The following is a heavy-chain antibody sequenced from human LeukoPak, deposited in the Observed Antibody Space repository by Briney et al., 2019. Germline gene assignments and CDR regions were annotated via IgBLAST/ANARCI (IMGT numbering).Heavy chain of an antibody. D-gene: IGHD2-2*01. CDR1: GFTFSSYS. V-gene: IGHV3-21*01. CDR3: AVNDGYCSSTSCPAFDY. Sequence: GGSLRLSCAASGFTFSSYSMNWVRQAPGKGLDWVSSISSSSYIYYADSVKGRFTISRDNAKNSLYLQMNSLRAEDTAVYYCAVNDGYCSSTSCPAFDYWGQGTLVTVSS. J-gene: IGHJ4*02. CDR2: ISSSSYI.